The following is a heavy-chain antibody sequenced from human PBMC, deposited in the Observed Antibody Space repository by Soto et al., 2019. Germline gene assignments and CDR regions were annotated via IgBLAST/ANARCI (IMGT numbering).Heavy chain of an antibody. CDR1: GYSISSGYH. CDR3: ARQDRVVAEGRWFDP. D-gene: IGHD2-15*01. V-gene: IGHV4-38-2*02. CDR2: VHYSGNT. J-gene: IGHJ5*02. Sequence: TLSLTCTVSGYSISSGYHWAWIRQPPGKGLEWLGSVHYSGNTYYNPPLKSRLTISVDKSKNQFSLNLSSVTAADTAVYYCARQDRVVAEGRWFDPWGQGTLVTVSS.